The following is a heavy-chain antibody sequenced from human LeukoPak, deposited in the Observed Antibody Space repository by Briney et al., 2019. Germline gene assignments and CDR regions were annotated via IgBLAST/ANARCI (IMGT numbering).Heavy chain of an antibody. Sequence: GGSLRLSCAASGFTFSNYAMHWVRQAPGKGLEWVAVISHDGSYKYYADSVKGRFTISRDNSKNTLYVQMNSLRAEDTAVYYCAREIYSSSWSDRYGMDVWGQGTTVTVSS. CDR1: GFTFSNYA. V-gene: IGHV3-30*04. CDR3: AREIYSSSWSDRYGMDV. J-gene: IGHJ6*02. CDR2: ISHDGSYK. D-gene: IGHD6-13*01.